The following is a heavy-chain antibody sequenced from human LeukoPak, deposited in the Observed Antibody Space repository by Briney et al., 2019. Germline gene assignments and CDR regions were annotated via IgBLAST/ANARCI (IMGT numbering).Heavy chain of an antibody. D-gene: IGHD6-19*01. CDR3: AKGLDSSAYYYFDY. Sequence: QPGGSLRLSCAASGFTFDDYAMHWVRQAPGKGLEWVSGISWNSGSIGYADSVKGRFTISRDNAKNSLYLQMNSLRAEDMALYYCAKGLDSSAYYYFDYWGQGTLVTVSS. CDR1: GFTFDDYA. V-gene: IGHV3-9*03. J-gene: IGHJ4*02. CDR2: ISWNSGSI.